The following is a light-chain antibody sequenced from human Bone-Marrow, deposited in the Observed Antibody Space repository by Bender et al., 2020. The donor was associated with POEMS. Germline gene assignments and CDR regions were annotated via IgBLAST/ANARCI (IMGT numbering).Light chain of an antibody. CDR3: QVWDTSSGHRLNV. CDR1: YIGNKN. Sequence: SYVLTQPPSVSVAPGQTARITCEESYIGNKNVHWYQQKPGQAPTLVVYDDDDRPSGIPERFSGSNSGRSATLTITRVEAGDEAVYYCQVWDTSSGHRLNVFGSGTKVTVL. J-gene: IGLJ1*01. CDR2: DDD. V-gene: IGLV3-21*02.